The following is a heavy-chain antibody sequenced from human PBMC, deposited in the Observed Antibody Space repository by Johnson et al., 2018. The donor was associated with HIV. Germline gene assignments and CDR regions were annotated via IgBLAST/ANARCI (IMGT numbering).Heavy chain of an antibody. CDR3: ARDKPDALDWMMGAFDI. CDR1: GFTFSSYA. V-gene: IGHV3-64*01. D-gene: IGHD1-1*01. CDR2: ISSNGGST. Sequence: MQLVESGGGVVQPGGSLRLSCAASGFTFSSYAMHWVRQAPGKGLEYVSAISSNGGSTYYAHSVKGRFTISRDNSKNTLYLQMGSLRAEDMAVYYCARDKPDALDWMMGAFDIWGQGTMVTVSS. J-gene: IGHJ3*02.